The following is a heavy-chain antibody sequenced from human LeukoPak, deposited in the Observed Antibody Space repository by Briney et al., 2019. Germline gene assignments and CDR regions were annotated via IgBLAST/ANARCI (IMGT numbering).Heavy chain of an antibody. CDR3: ARDSGYDPMGTTNFDY. Sequence: ASVKVSRKASGYTFTSYGISWVRQAPGQGLEWMGWISAYNGNTNYAQKLQGRVTMTTDTSTSTAYMELKSLTSDDTAVYYCARDSGYDPMGTTNFDYWGQGTLVTVSS. J-gene: IGHJ4*02. CDR1: GYTFTSYG. V-gene: IGHV1-18*01. D-gene: IGHD5-12*01. CDR2: ISAYNGNT.